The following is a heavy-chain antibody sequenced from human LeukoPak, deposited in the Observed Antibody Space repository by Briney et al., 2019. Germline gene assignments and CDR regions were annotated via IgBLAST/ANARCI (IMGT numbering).Heavy chain of an antibody. CDR3: AKDRSGEYTWDY. Sequence: PGGSLRLSCAASGFTFSSHAMHRVRRAPGKGLEWVAFISYGGSVKYYIDSVKGRFTISRDNSKNTMYLEMNSLRGEDTAVYYCAKDRSGEYTWDYWGQGTLVTVSS. J-gene: IGHJ4*02. V-gene: IGHV3-30*18. D-gene: IGHD4-17*01. CDR2: ISYGGSVK. CDR1: GFTFSSHA.